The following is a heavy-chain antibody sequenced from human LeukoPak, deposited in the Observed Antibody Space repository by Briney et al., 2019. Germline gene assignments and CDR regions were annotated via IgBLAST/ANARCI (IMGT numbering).Heavy chain of an antibody. CDR2: INHSGST. D-gene: IGHD6-25*01. V-gene: IGHV4-34*01. Sequence: SETLSLTCAVYGGSFSGYYWSWIRQPPGKGLEWIGEINHSGSTNYNPSLKSRVTISVDTSKNQFSLKLSSVTAADTAVYYCARENSGWYFDLWGRGTLVTVSS. J-gene: IGHJ2*01. CDR1: GGSFSGYY. CDR3: ARENSGWYFDL.